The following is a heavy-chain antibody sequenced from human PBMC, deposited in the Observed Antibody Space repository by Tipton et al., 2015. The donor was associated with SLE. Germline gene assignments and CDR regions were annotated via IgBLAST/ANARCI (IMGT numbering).Heavy chain of an antibody. J-gene: IGHJ4*02. V-gene: IGHV7-4-1*02. CDR1: GYTFTTIA. D-gene: IGHD1-14*01. CDR2: INTNTGNP. CDR3: ATASLTSGHGTFY. Sequence: QLVQSGSELKKPGASVTVSCKASGYTFTTIAMNWVRQAPGQGPEWMGWINTNTGNPTYAQGFTGRIVFSLDTSVSTAYLHITSLKAEDTAVYYCATASLTSGHGTFYWGQGPLVTVSS.